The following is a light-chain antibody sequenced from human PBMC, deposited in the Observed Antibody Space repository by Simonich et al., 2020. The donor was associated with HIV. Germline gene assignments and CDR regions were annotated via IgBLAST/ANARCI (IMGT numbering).Light chain of an antibody. V-gene: IGKV3-20*01. J-gene: IGKJ3*01. CDR1: PSVSRSY. Sequence: EIVLTQSPGSLSLSPGERATLSCRASPSVSRSYLAWYQQKPGQAPRLLIYCASSRATGIPDRFSGSGSGTDFTLTISRLEPEDFAVYYCQQYGSSPFTFGPGTKVDIK. CDR3: QQYGSSPFT. CDR2: CAS.